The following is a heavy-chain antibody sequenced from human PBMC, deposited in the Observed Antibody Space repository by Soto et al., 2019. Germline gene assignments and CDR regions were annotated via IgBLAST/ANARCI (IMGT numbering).Heavy chain of an antibody. CDR1: GGGNLRDYR. J-gene: IGHJ4*02. V-gene: IGHV1-69*01. Sequence: QVQLVQSGAEVKEPGSSVKVSCKASGGGNLRDYRTTWVRRAPGQGLEWMGGIIPKLGSANYAQNFQGRGTVTADESTNTVYMELRSLRSDDTAVYYCAPGGDGYNFGAVYGGQGTPVTVSS. D-gene: IGHD2-21*01. CDR3: APGGDGYNFGAVY. CDR2: IIPKLGSA.